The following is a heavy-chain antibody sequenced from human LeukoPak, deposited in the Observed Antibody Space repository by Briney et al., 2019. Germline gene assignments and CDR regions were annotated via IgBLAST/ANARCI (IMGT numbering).Heavy chain of an antibody. CDR1: GFTFSSYW. CDR2: IKQDGSEK. V-gene: IGHV3-7*03. Sequence: GGSLRLSCAASGFTFSSYWMSWVRQAPGKGLEWVANIKQDGSEKDYVDSVKGRFTISRDNAKNSLYLQMNSLGAEDTAIYYCTRDPDSSGYDYYFDYWGQGTLVTVSS. D-gene: IGHD3-22*01. CDR3: TRDPDSSGYDYYFDY. J-gene: IGHJ4*02.